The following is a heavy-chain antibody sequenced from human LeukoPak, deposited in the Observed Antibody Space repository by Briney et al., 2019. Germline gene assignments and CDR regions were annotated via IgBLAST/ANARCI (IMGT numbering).Heavy chain of an antibody. V-gene: IGHV4-39*01. Sequence: PSETLSLTCTVSGGSISSRSYYWGWIRQPPGKGLEWIGSIYYSGSTYYNPSLKSRVTISVDTSKNQFSLKLSSVTAADTAVYYCARLMGATNYYYYYGMDVWGQGTTVTVSS. CDR3: ARLMGATNYYYYYGMDV. CDR1: GGSISSRSYY. CDR2: IYYSGST. J-gene: IGHJ6*02. D-gene: IGHD1-26*01.